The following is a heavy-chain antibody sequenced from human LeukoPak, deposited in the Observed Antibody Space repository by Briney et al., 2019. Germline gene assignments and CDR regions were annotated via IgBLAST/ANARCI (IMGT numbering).Heavy chain of an antibody. CDR1: GFTYSSYI. V-gene: IGHV3-21*01. D-gene: IGHD3-22*01. CDR2: ISSSSSYI. CDR3: ARGYYYHSGGNFY. J-gene: IGHJ4*02. Sequence: GGSLRLSCANRGFTYSSYIVNRVRQAPGKGLEWVSSISSSSSYIYYADSVKGRFTISRDNAKNSLYLQMNSLRAEDTAVYYGARGYYYHSGGNFYWGQGTLVTVSS.